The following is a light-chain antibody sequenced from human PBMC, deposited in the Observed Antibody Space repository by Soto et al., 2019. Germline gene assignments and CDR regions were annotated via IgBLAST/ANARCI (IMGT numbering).Light chain of an antibody. V-gene: IGKV3-20*01. CDR1: QSVSSN. CDR3: YQYDSSPWT. J-gene: IGKJ1*01. Sequence: EIVMTQSPATLSVSPGERATLSCRASQSVSSNLAWYQQKPGQAPRLVIYVASSRATGIPDRFSGSGSGTDFTLTISRLEAEDFAAYFCYQYDSSPWTFGQGTKVDIK. CDR2: VAS.